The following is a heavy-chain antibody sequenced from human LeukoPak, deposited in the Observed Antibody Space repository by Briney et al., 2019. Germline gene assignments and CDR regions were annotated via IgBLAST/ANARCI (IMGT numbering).Heavy chain of an antibody. CDR1: GGSFSSYY. CDR2: IYNSGGT. J-gene: IGHJ4*02. Sequence: PSETLSLTCTVSGGSFSSYYWSWIRQPAGKGLDWIGLIYNSGGTNYNPSLESRVTMSVDTSKNQFSLKLSSVTAADTAVYYCARAHCTATSCHHFDYWGQGALVTVSS. D-gene: IGHD2-2*01. CDR3: ARAHCTATSCHHFDY. V-gene: IGHV4-4*07.